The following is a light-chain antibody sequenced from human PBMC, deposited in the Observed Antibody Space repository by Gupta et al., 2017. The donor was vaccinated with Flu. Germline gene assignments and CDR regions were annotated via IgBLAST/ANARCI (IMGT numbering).Light chain of an antibody. V-gene: IGKV3-20*01. CDR1: QNVSSRY. CDR3: QQYGSSPWT. Sequence: ERATLSCRASQNVSSRYFAWYQQKPGQSPRLLMYGASSRANGIPDRFSGRGSGTDLTLTISRLEPEDFAVYYCQQYGSSPWTFGQGTKVE. CDR2: GAS. J-gene: IGKJ1*01.